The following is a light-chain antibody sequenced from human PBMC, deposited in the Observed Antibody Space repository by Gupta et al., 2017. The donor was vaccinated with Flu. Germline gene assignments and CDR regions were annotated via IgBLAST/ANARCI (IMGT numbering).Light chain of an antibody. CDR1: HLGEKF. Sequence: SYDLLQSPSVSVSPGQTANISCSGDHLGEKFASWFQQKPGQSPTLVIYKDNRRPSGIPERFSGSNSGNKATLAISGTQALDEADDYCQAWDSSTVVFGGGTKLTVL. CDR3: QAWDSSTVV. CDR2: KDN. V-gene: IGLV3-1*01. J-gene: IGLJ2*01.